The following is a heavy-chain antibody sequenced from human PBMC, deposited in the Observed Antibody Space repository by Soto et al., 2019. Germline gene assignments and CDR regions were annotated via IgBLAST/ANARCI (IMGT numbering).Heavy chain of an antibody. V-gene: IGHV4-59*01. CDR2: IYYSGST. CDR1: GGSISSYY. Sequence: SETLSLTCTVSGGSISSYYWSWIRQPPGKGLEWIGYIYYSGSTNYNPSLKSRVTISVDTSKNQFSLKLSSGTAADTAVYYCARENGGRNIAEAGGWFDPWGQGTLVTVSS. CDR3: ARENGGRNIAEAGGWFDP. J-gene: IGHJ5*02. D-gene: IGHD6-13*01.